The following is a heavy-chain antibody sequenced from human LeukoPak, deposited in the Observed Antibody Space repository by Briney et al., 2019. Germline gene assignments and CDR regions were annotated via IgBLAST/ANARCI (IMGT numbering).Heavy chain of an antibody. J-gene: IGHJ4*02. CDR2: IYYSGST. CDR3: ARDRDGYNFFDY. V-gene: IGHV4-30-4*07. D-gene: IGHD5-24*01. Sequence: SGTLSLTCAVSGGSISSGGYSWSWIRQPPGKGLEWIGYIYYSGSTYYNPSLKSRVTISVDTSKNQFSLKLSSVTAADTAVYYCARDRDGYNFFDYWGQGTLVTVSS. CDR1: GGSISSGGYS.